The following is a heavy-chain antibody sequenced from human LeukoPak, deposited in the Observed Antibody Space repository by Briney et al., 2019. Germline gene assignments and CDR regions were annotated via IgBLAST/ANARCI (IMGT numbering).Heavy chain of an antibody. CDR2: IIPILGIA. J-gene: IGHJ4*02. D-gene: IGHD3-22*01. CDR1: GGTFSSYA. Sequence: ASVKVSCKASGGTFSSYAISWVRQAPGQGLEWMGRIIPILGIANYAQKFQGRVTITADKSTSTAYMELSSLRSEDTAVYYCARDYYDSSGYWYWGRGTLVTVSS. CDR3: ARDYYDSSGYWY. V-gene: IGHV1-69*04.